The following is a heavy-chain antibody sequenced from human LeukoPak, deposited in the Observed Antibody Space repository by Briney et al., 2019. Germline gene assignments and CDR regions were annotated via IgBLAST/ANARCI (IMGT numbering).Heavy chain of an antibody. V-gene: IGHV4-34*09. CDR3: ARSPVTSREQQLVLGFFDY. CDR2: IYYSGST. J-gene: IGHJ4*02. Sequence: PSETLSLTCAVYGGSFSGYYWSWIRQPPGKGLEWIGYIYYSGSTYYNPSLKSRVTISVDTSKNQFSLKLSSVTAADTAVYYCARSPVTSREQQLVLGFFDYWGQGTLVTVSS. D-gene: IGHD6-13*01. CDR1: GGSFSGYY.